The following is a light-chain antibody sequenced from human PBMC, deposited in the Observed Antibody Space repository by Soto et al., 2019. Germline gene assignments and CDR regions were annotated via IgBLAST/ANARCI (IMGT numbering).Light chain of an antibody. CDR3: SSYTSSSTLYV. J-gene: IGLJ1*01. CDR2: EVS. CDR1: SSDVGGYNY. Sequence: SALTQPASVSGSPGQSITISCTGTSSDVGGYNYVSWYQQHPGKAPKLMIYEVSHRPSGVSNRFSGSKSGNTASLTISGLQAEDEADYYCSSYTSSSTLYVFGTGTKVTVL. V-gene: IGLV2-14*01.